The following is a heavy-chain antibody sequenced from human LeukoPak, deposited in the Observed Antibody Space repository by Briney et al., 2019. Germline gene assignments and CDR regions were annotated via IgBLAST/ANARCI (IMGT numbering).Heavy chain of an antibody. CDR2: FCGTSDNS. V-gene: IGHV3-23*01. D-gene: IGHD2-15*01. CDR1: GFTFSSYA. Sequence: GGSLRLSCAASGFTFSSYAMTWVRQAPGKGLEWVSTFCGTSDNSYYADSVKGRFTISRDNSKNTLYLQMNSLRAEDTAVYYCAKDQGGSCYLQIDHWGQGTLVTVSS. J-gene: IGHJ4*02. CDR3: AKDQGGSCYLQIDH.